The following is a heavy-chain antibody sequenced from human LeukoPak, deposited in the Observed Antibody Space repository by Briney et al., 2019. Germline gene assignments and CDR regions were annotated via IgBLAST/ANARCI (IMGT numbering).Heavy chain of an antibody. CDR2: ISSSSSTI. Sequence: KTGGSLRLSCAASGFTFSDYYMSWIRQAPGKGLEWVSYISSSSSTIYYADSVKGRFTISRDNSKNTLYLQMNSLRAEDTAVYYCAKDGLYCSSTSCYPKRYYGPDYWGQGTLVTVSS. CDR3: AKDGLYCSSTSCYPKRYYGPDY. V-gene: IGHV3-11*04. J-gene: IGHJ4*02. CDR1: GFTFSDYY. D-gene: IGHD2-2*01.